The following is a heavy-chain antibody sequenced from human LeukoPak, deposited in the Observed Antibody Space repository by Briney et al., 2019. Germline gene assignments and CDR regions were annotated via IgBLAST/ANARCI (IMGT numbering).Heavy chain of an antibody. J-gene: IGHJ3*02. Sequence: AGGSLRLSCAASGFSFSAYWMHWVRQDPGKWLVWVSRISSDGSNTIYADSVKGRFTVSRDNTKNTLYLQMDSLRAEDTAAYYCARDLKVRGVTHVFDMWGQGTMVTVSS. D-gene: IGHD3-10*01. CDR1: GFSFSAYW. V-gene: IGHV3-74*01. CDR3: ARDLKVRGVTHVFDM. CDR2: ISSDGSNT.